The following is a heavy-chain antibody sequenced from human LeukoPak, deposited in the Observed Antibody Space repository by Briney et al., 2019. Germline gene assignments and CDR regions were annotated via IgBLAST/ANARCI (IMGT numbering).Heavy chain of an antibody. CDR2: INHSGST. V-gene: IGHV4-34*01. D-gene: IGHD7-27*01. CDR3: ARARPDWGRAFDI. Sequence: PSETLSLTCAVYGVSFSGYYWSWLRQPPGKGLEWIGEINHSGSTNYNPSLKSRVTISVDTSKNQFSLKLSSVTAADTAVYYCARARPDWGRAFDIWGQGTMVTVSS. J-gene: IGHJ3*02. CDR1: GVSFSGYY.